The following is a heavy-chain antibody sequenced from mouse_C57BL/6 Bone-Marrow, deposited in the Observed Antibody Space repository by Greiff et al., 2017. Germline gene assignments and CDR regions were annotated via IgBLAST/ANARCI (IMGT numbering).Heavy chain of an antibody. CDR3: SDGSISRGVWFDY. CDR2: IDPSDSET. V-gene: IGHV1-52*01. J-gene: IGHJ2*01. CDR1: GYTFTSYW. D-gene: IGHD1-1*01. Sequence: QVQLQQPGAELVRPGSSVKLSCTASGYTFTSYWMHWVKQRPIQGLEWIGNIDPSDSETHSNQKVKDNATLTVAKSSCTAYMQRSSLTSEDSAVYYGSDGSISRGVWFDYWGKGTTLTVSS.